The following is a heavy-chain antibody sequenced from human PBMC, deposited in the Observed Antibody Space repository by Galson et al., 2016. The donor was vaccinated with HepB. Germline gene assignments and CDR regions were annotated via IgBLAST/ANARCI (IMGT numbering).Heavy chain of an antibody. D-gene: IGHD6-6*01. CDR3: AGDYSSPSRYNYFDY. CDR2: IYSGGST. CDR1: GFTVSSNY. J-gene: IGHJ4*02. V-gene: IGHV3-53*01. Sequence: SLRLSCAASGFTVSSNYMSWVRQAPGKGLEWVSVIYSGGSTYYADSVKGRFTISRDNSKNTLYLQMNSLRAEDTAVYYCAGDYSSPSRYNYFDYWGQGTLVTVSS.